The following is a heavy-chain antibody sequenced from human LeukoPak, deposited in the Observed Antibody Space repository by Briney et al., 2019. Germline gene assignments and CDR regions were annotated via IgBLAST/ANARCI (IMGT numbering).Heavy chain of an antibody. J-gene: IGHJ4*02. CDR3: ARQDYGDYLFDY. CDR1: GGSISSSSYY. Sequence: SEPLSLTCTVSGGSISSSSYYWGWIRQPPGKGLEWIGSIYYSGSTYYNPSLKSRVTISVDTSKNQFSLKLSSVTAADTAVYYCARQDYGDYLFDYWGQGTLVTVSS. V-gene: IGHV4-39*01. CDR2: IYYSGST. D-gene: IGHD4-17*01.